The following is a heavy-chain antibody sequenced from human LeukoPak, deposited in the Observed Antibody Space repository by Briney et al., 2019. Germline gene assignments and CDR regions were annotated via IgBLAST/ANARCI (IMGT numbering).Heavy chain of an antibody. CDR1: GFTFSSYE. CDR3: ARWAATTFRFRYYYYYGMDV. D-gene: IGHD1-7*01. CDR2: ISSSGSNI. Sequence: AGGSLRLSCAASGFTFSSYEMNWVRQAPGKGLEWVAYISSSGSNIYYADSVKGRFTISRDNAKNSLSLQMNSLRAEDTAVYYCARWAATTFRFRYYYYYGMDVWGQGTTVTVSS. J-gene: IGHJ6*02. V-gene: IGHV3-48*03.